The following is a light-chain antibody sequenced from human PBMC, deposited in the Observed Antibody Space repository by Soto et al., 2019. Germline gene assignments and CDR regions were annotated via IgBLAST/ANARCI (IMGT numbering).Light chain of an antibody. CDR2: RSN. CDR3: AAWDDSLSAWV. J-gene: IGLJ3*02. V-gene: IGLV1-47*01. Sequence: QSVLTQSPSASVTPGQRVTISCSGSSSNIGNYYVFWYQLLPGTAPQLLIYRSNQRPSGVPARFSSSKSGTSASLAISGLRSEDEAGYYCAAWDDSLSAWVFGGGTKLTVL. CDR1: SSNIGNYY.